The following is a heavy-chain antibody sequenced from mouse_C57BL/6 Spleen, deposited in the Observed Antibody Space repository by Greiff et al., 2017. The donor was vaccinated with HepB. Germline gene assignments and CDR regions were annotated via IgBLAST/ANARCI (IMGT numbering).Heavy chain of an antibody. D-gene: IGHD2-4*01. Sequence: VQLQQPGAELVRPGSSVKLSCKASGYTFTSYWMHWVKQRPIQGLEWIGNIDPSDSETHYNQKFKDKATLTVDKSSSTAYMQLSSLTSEDSAVYYCARTYDYDVRYWYFDVWGTGTTVTVSS. CDR3: ARTYDYDVRYWYFDV. J-gene: IGHJ1*03. V-gene: IGHV1-52*01. CDR2: IDPSDSET. CDR1: GYTFTSYW.